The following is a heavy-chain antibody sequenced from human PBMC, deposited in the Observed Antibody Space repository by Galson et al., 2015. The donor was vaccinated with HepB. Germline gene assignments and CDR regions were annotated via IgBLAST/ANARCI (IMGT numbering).Heavy chain of an antibody. CDR3: AKARRHIVVVTAPFDY. CDR1: GFTFSSYG. CDR2: ISYDGSNK. D-gene: IGHD2-21*02. J-gene: IGHJ4*02. Sequence: SLRLSCAASGFTFSSYGMHWVRQAPGKGLEWVAVISYDGSNKYYADSVKGRFTISRDNSKNTLYLQMSSLRAEDTAVYYCAKARRHIVVVTAPFDYWGQGTLVTVSS. V-gene: IGHV3-30*18.